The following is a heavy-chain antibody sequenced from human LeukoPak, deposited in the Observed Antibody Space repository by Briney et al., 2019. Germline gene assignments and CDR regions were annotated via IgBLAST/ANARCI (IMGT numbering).Heavy chain of an antibody. V-gene: IGHV1-8*01. CDR3: AREGLAYDAFDI. J-gene: IGHJ3*02. CDR2: MNPNSGNT. Sequence: ASVKVSCKASGYTFTSYDINWVRQATGQGLEWMGWMNPNSGNTGYAQKFQGRVTMTRNTSISTAYMELSSLRSEDTAVYYCAREGLAYDAFDIWGQGTMVTVSS. CDR1: GYTFTSYD. D-gene: IGHD3/OR15-3a*01.